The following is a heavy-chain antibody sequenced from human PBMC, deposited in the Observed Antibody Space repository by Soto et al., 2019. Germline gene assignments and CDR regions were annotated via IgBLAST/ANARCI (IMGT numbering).Heavy chain of an antibody. CDR3: VKGSSGYYYEY. J-gene: IGHJ4*02. V-gene: IGHV3-23*01. CDR2: VTASGGGT. Sequence: EVRLLESGGGLAQPGGSLRLSCAASGFSFSSYAMSWVRQAPGKGLEWVSSVTASGGGTYYADSVKGRFTISRDNSRDTLYLQMNTLRAEDTALYYCVKGSSGYYYEYWGQGTLVTVSS. CDR1: GFSFSSYA. D-gene: IGHD3-22*01.